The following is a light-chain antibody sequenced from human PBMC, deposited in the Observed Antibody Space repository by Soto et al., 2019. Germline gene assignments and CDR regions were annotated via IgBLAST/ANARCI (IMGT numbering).Light chain of an antibody. J-gene: IGKJ2*01. V-gene: IGKV4-1*01. Sequence: DIVMTQSPDSLAVSLGERATINCKSSQSLLYTSNNENYLAWYQQKPGQPPRLLIYWASTRESGVPDRFSGSCSGTDFTLTISSLQAEDVAVYYCQQHYTTPYTFGQGTKLEIK. CDR3: QQHYTTPYT. CDR2: WAS. CDR1: QSLLYTSNNENY.